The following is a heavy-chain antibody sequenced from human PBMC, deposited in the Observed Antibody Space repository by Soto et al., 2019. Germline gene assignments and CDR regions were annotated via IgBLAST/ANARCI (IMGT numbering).Heavy chain of an antibody. V-gene: IGHV4-39*01. CDR2: IYSSGST. J-gene: IGHJ4*02. CDR1: SDSVSSSSYT. D-gene: IGHD2-15*01. Sequence: PSETLSLTCTVSSDSVSSSSYTWGWIRQPPGKGPEWIGSIYSSGSTYYNPSLNSRVTVSVDTSKNQFSLKVTSVTAADTAVYYCARAGAATLSDYWGQGTLVTVPQ. CDR3: ARAGAATLSDY.